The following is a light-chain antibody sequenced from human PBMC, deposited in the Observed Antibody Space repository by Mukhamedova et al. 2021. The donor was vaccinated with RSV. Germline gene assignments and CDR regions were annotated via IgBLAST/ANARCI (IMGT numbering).Light chain of an antibody. V-gene: IGKV1-27*01. J-gene: IGKJ3*01. CDR3: QRYDSAPFT. CDR2: GAS. Sequence: WYQRRVHGKVPELLIYGASTLQAGVPSRFSGVGSGTHFTLTISTLQPEDVAAYYCQRYDSAPFTFGPGTKVDIK.